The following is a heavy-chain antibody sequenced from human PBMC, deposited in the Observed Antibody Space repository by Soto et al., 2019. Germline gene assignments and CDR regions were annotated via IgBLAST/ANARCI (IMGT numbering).Heavy chain of an antibody. D-gene: IGHD1-1*01. V-gene: IGHV1-18*01. CDR3: ARDLAVQTITGGIDF. J-gene: IGHJ4*02. Sequence: ASVKVSCKASGYTFTSYGISWVRQAPGQGLEWMGWISGNSGHANYIQDLQGRVTMTTDTSTSTAYMELRSLRSDDTAVYYCARDLAVQTITGGIDFWGQGTLVTVSS. CDR1: GYTFTSYG. CDR2: ISGNSGHA.